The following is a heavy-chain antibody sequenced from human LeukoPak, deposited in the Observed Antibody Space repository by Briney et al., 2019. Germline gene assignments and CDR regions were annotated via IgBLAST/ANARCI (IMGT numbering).Heavy chain of an antibody. V-gene: IGHV3-21*01. D-gene: IGHD3-9*01. CDR3: ARVHYDILTGYSRDFDY. CDR1: GFTFSSYS. Sequence: GGSLRLSCAASGFTFSSYSMNWVRQAPGKGLEWVSSISSSSSYIYYADSVKGRFTISRDNAKNSLYLQMNSLRAEGTAVYYCARVHYDILTGYSRDFDYWGQGTLVTVSS. J-gene: IGHJ4*02. CDR2: ISSSSSYI.